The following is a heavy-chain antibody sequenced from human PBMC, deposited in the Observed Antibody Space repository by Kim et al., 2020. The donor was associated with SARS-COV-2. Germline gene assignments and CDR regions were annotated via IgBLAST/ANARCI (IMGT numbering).Heavy chain of an antibody. D-gene: IGHD3-10*01. Sequence: SLRRRVTISVDTSKNQFSLKLSSVTAADTAVYYCARDRNDYCGSGSPFDYWGQGTLVTVSS. J-gene: IGHJ4*02. CDR3: ARDRNDYCGSGSPFDY. V-gene: IGHV4-39*07.